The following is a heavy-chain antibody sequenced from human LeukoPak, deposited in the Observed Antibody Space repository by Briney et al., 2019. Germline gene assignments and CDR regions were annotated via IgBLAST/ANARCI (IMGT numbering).Heavy chain of an antibody. CDR2: ISGSGGRT. D-gene: IGHD1-26*01. J-gene: IGHJ4*02. Sequence: GGTLRLSCAASGFTFSSYGMSWVRQAPGKGLEWVSAISGSGGRTYYADSVKGRFTISRDNSKNTLYLQMNSLRAEDTAVYYCASLPLIVGATPPAYWGQGTLVTVSS. V-gene: IGHV3-23*01. CDR1: GFTFSSYG. CDR3: ASLPLIVGATPPAY.